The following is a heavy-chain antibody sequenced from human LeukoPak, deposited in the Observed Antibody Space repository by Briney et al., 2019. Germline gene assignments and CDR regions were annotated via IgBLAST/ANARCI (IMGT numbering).Heavy chain of an antibody. Sequence: GGSLRLSCAASGFTFSSYAMSWVRQAPGMGLEWVSSIGSSGDITYYADSVKGRFTISRDNSKNTLYLQMNSLRAEDTAIYYCGRDRQYSRVWVPYYDYWGQGTLVTVSS. V-gene: IGHV3-23*01. D-gene: IGHD6-19*01. J-gene: IGHJ4*02. CDR3: GRDRQYSRVWVPYYDY. CDR1: GFTFSSYA. CDR2: IGSSGDIT.